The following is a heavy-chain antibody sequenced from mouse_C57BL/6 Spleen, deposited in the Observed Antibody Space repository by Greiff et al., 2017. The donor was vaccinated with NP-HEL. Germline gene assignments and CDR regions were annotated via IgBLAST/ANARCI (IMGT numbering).Heavy chain of an antibody. CDR2: INPSNGGT. V-gene: IGHV1-53*01. CDR3: ARGDYSNSPAWFAY. J-gene: IGHJ3*01. CDR1: GYTFTSYW. D-gene: IGHD2-5*01. Sequence: QVQLQQPGTELVKPGASVKLSCKASGYTFTSYWMHWVKQRPGQGLEWIGNINPSNGGTNYNEKFKSKATLTVDKSSSTAYMQHSSLTSEDAAVDYCARGDYSNSPAWFAYWGQGTLVTVSA.